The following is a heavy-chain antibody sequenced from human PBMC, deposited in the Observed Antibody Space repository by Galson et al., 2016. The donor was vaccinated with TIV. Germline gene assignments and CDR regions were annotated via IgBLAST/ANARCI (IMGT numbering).Heavy chain of an antibody. V-gene: IGHV3-30*18. Sequence: LRLSCAASGFYFSAYGMHWVRQAPGKGLEWVAVISYDGRETQYADSVKGRSTVSRDNSKNTLYLDMNSLRPEDTAVYYCAKSLHDSFGPNDAWGQGTMVTVSS. CDR3: AKSLHDSFGPNDA. CDR2: ISYDGRET. CDR1: GFYFSAYG. D-gene: IGHD3-22*01. J-gene: IGHJ3*01.